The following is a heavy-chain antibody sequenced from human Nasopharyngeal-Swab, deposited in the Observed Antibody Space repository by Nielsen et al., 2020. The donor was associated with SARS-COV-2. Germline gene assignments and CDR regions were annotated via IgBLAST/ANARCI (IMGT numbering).Heavy chain of an antibody. D-gene: IGHD3-10*01. J-gene: IGHJ4*02. Sequence: GESLQISCAVSGFTFSSYAMSWVRQAPGKGLEWVSVVSGSGGSTYYADSVKGRFTISRDNSKNTLYLQMNSLRVEDTAVYYCAKVAEKYCYGSGRGYFDYWGQGTLVTVSS. V-gene: IGHV3-23*01. CDR3: AKVAEKYCYGSGRGYFDY. CDR2: VSGSGGST. CDR1: GFTFSSYA.